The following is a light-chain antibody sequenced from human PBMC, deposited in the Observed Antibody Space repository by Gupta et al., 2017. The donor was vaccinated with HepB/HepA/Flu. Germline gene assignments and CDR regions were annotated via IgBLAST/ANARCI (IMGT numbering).Light chain of an antibody. CDR3: QVWDNSSGVRPV. CDR2: VGS. V-gene: IGLV3-21*02. Sequence: SLVLTQPPSVSVAPGETASITCAGNNIGSKNVNWYRQKPGQAPVLVVHVGSDRPSGIPERFSDSNSGNTETLNINRVEAGDEADYYGQVWDNSSGVRPVFGSGTTVTVL. CDR1: NIGSKN. J-gene: IGLJ1*01.